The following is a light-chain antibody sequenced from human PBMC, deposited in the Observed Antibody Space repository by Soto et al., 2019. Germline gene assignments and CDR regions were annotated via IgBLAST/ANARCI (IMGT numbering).Light chain of an antibody. Sequence: QSALTQPASVSGSPGQSITISCTGTSSDVGSYNLVSWYQQHPGKAPQLMIYEGSKRPSGVSNRFSGSKSGNTASLTISGLQPEDEADYYCCSYAGSSTFVVFGGGTKVTVL. CDR3: CSYAGSSTFVV. J-gene: IGLJ2*01. V-gene: IGLV2-23*03. CDR2: EGS. CDR1: SSDVGSYNL.